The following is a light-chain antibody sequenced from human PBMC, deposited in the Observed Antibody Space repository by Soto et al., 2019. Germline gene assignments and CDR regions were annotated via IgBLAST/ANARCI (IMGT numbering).Light chain of an antibody. Sequence: EVVLTQSPGTLSLSPGERATLSCRASQSVVRAYLAWYQHKPGQAPRLLMYGSSNRASDIPDRFSGSGSGTDFTLTISRLEPEDFAVYYCQQYSDSPPYTFGQGTKLEIQ. CDR3: QQYSDSPPYT. J-gene: IGKJ2*01. CDR1: QSVVRAY. V-gene: IGKV3-20*01. CDR2: GSS.